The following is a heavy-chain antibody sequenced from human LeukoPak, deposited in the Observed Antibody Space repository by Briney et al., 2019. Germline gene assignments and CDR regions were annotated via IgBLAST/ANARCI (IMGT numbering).Heavy chain of an antibody. D-gene: IGHD3-3*01. Sequence: GGSLRLSCAASGFTFSSYAMSWVRQAPGKGLEWVSVIYSGDSTYYADSVRGRFTMSRDNSKNTLYLQMNSLRAEDTAVYYCARGTYYEFWSVTHAFDVWGQGTMVTVSS. V-gene: IGHV3-53*01. CDR1: GFTFSSYA. J-gene: IGHJ3*01. CDR2: IYSGDST. CDR3: ARGTYYEFWSVTHAFDV.